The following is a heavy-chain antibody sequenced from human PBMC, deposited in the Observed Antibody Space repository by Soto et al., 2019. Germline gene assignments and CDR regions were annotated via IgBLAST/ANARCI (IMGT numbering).Heavy chain of an antibody. J-gene: IGHJ4*02. CDR1: GFTLSSYW. D-gene: IGHD7-27*01. CDR2: INHDGSST. CDR3: TRDLNWGATDY. Sequence: GGSLILSCAASGFTLSSYWMYWVRQAPGKGLVWVSRINHDGSSTSYADSVQGRFTISRDNAKNTVYLQMNSLRTEDTAVYYCTRDLNWGATDYWGPGTLVTVSS. V-gene: IGHV3-74*01.